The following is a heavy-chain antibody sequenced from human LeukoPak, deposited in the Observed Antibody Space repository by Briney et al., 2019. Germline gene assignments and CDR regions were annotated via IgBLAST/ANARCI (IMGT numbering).Heavy chain of an antibody. CDR3: ARGQGITGTTVAFDI. CDR1: GYTFTSYG. Sequence: GASVKVSCKASGYTFTSYGISWVRQAPGQGLEWMGWISAYNGNTNYAQKLQGRDTMTTDTSTSTAYMELRSLRSDDTAVYYCARGQGITGTTVAFDIWGQGTMVTVSS. V-gene: IGHV1-18*01. CDR2: ISAYNGNT. J-gene: IGHJ3*02. D-gene: IGHD1-20*01.